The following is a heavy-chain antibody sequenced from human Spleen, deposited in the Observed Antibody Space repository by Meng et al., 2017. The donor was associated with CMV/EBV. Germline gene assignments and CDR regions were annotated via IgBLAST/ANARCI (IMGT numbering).Heavy chain of an antibody. CDR1: FSSYA. J-gene: IGHJ4*02. Sequence: FSSYAISWVRQAPGQGLEWMGGIIPIFGTANYAQKFQGRVTITTDESTSTAYMELSSLRSEDTAVYYCARLGLNYDFWSGYYQPFDYWGQGTLVTVSS. D-gene: IGHD3-3*01. CDR3: ARLGLNYDFWSGYYQPFDY. V-gene: IGHV1-69*05. CDR2: IIPIFGTA.